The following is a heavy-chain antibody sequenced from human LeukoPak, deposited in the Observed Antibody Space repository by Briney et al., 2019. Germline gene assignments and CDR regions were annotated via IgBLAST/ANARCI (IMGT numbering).Heavy chain of an antibody. CDR2: ISSSNSDI. CDR3: ARDSRTVYYYYGMDV. Sequence: GGSLRLSCAASGFTFTSYTMNWVRQAPGKGLGGLSSISSSNSDISYADSVKGRFTISRDNAKNSLYLQMNSLRAEDTAVYYCARDSRTVYYYYGMDVWGQGTTVTVSS. CDR1: GFTFTSYT. V-gene: IGHV3-21*01. J-gene: IGHJ6*02.